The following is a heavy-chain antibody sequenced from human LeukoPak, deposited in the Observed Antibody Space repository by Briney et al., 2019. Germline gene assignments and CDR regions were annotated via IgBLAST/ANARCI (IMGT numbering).Heavy chain of an antibody. J-gene: IGHJ5*02. V-gene: IGHV3-23*01. CDR1: GFTFSSYA. CDR3: TMRYNSIFET. Sequence: GGSLRLSCVASGFTFSSYAMSWVRQAPGKGLEWVSVIPGSGGSTFYADSLKGRFTISRDNSKNTLYPQMNSLRTDDTGVYYCTMRYNSIFETWGEGDLVTVSS. CDR2: IPGSGGST. D-gene: IGHD2-2*02.